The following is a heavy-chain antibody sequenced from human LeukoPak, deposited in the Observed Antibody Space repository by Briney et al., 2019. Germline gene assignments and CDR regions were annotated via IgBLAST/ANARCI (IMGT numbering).Heavy chain of an antibody. CDR2: INHSGST. V-gene: IGHV4-59*01. Sequence: SETLSLTCTVSGGFISSYYWSWIRQPPGKGLEWIGYINHSGSTNYNPSLKSRVTISVDTSKNQFSLKLSSVTAADTAVYYCARQSWLSRIYYYYGMDVWGQGTTVTVSS. CDR3: ARQSWLSRIYYYYGMDV. J-gene: IGHJ6*02. CDR1: GGFISSYY. D-gene: IGHD3-22*01.